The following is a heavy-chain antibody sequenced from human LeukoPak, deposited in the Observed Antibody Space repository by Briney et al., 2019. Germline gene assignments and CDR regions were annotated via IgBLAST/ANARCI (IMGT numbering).Heavy chain of an antibody. J-gene: IGHJ4*02. CDR3: ARDTDTAMVTSTN. CDR1: GFTFSSYA. CDR2: ISYDGSNK. Sequence: GGSLRLSCAASGFTFSSYAMHWVRQAPGKGLEWVAVISYDGSNKYYADSVKGRFTISRDNSKNTLYLQMNSLRAEDTAVYYCARDTDTAMVTSTNWGQGTLVTVSS. V-gene: IGHV3-30-3*01. D-gene: IGHD5-18*01.